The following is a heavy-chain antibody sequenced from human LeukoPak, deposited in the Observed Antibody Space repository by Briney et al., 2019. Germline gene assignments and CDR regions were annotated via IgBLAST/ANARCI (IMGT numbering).Heavy chain of an antibody. Sequence: PSETLSLTCTVSGGSISSYYWSWIRQPPGKGLEWIGYIYYSGSTNYNPSLKSRVTISVDTSKNQFSLKLSSVTAADTAVYYCARADYDSSGYRATVNWFDPWGQGTLVTVSS. J-gene: IGHJ5*02. V-gene: IGHV4-59*01. CDR1: GGSISSYY. D-gene: IGHD3-22*01. CDR3: ARADYDSSGYRATVNWFDP. CDR2: IYYSGST.